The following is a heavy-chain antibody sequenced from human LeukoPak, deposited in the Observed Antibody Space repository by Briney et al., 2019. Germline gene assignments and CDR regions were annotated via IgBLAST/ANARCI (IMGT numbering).Heavy chain of an antibody. CDR1: GDSFISADYR. V-gene: IGHV4-30-4*01. CDR2: TYLSGRT. J-gene: IGHJ4*02. CDR3: ARVQKSNSGYYYLAHS. D-gene: IGHD3-22*01. Sequence: PSETLSLTCTVSGDSFISADYRWTWNRQPPGKGLEWIGYTYLSGRTYLNPSPGPRLAISIDTSKHPFSLQLPSVTVAHAAVYYCARVQKSNSGYYYLAHSWGPGTLVRVSS.